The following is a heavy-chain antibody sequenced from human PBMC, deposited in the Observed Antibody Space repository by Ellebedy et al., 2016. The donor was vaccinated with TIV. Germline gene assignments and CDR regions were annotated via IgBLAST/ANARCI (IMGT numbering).Heavy chain of an antibody. CDR3: ARSAAGWLDY. V-gene: IGHV1-46*01. CDR1: GYTFTSYY. J-gene: IGHJ4*02. D-gene: IGHD6-19*01. Sequence: AASVKVSCKASGYTFTSYYMHWVRQAPGQGREWMGIVNPSGGSTTYAQRFQGRVTMTRDTSTSTVNMEVSSRRTADTAVYYCARSAAGWLDYWGQGTLVTVSS. CDR2: VNPSGGST.